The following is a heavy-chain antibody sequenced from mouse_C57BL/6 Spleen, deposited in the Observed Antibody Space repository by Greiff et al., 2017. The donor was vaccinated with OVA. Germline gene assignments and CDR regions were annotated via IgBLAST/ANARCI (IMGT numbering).Heavy chain of an antibody. J-gene: IGHJ2*01. D-gene: IGHD1-1*01. Sequence: EVQVVESGGGLVKPGGSLKLSCAASGFTFSSYAMSWVRQTPEPRLEWVATISAGGSYTNYPANVKGRFTISRDNAKNNLYLRMSHLKSEDTAMSYCAVDHLLRYYFDYWGQGTTLTVSS. V-gene: IGHV5-4*01. CDR1: GFTFSSYA. CDR3: AVDHLLRYYFDY. CDR2: ISAGGSYT.